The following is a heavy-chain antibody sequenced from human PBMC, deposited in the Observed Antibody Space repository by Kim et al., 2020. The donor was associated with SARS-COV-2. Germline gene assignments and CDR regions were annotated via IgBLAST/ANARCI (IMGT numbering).Heavy chain of an antibody. J-gene: IGHJ4*02. D-gene: IGHD3-10*01. CDR1: GYSFTSYW. Sequence: GESLKISCKGSGYSFTSYWISWVRQMPGKGLEWMGRIDPSDSYTNYSPSFQGHVTISADKSISTAYLQWSSLKASDTAMYYCASLLPTYYYGSGSYYVDYWGQGTLVTVSS. V-gene: IGHV5-10-1*01. CDR2: IDPSDSYT. CDR3: ASLLPTYYYGSGSYYVDY.